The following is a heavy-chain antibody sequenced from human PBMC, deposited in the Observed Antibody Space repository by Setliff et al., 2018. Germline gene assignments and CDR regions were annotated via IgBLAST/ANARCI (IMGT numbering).Heavy chain of an antibody. CDR3: ARRQGANWGSDYYYGMDV. V-gene: IGHV5-51*01. CDR2: IYPSDSDT. D-gene: IGHD7-27*01. CDR1: GYSFTRYW. J-gene: IGHJ6*02. Sequence: PGESLTISCKGSGYSFTRYWIGWVRQMPGKGLEWMGIIYPSDSDTRYSPSFQGQVTISADKSIGTAYLQWSSLKASDTAMYYCARRQGANWGSDYYYGMDVWGQGTTVTVSS.